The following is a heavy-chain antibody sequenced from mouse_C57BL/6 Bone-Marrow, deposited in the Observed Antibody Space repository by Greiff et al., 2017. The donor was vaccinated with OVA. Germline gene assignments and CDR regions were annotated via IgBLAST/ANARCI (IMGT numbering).Heavy chain of an antibody. CDR2: LDPSDSYT. V-gene: IGHV1-69*01. D-gene: IGHD2-4*01. J-gene: IGHJ3*01. CDR3: ARGLRRTWFAY. CDR1: GYTFTSYW. Sequence: QVQLQQPGAELVMPGASVKLSCKASGYTFTSYWMHWVKQRPGQGLEWIGELDPSDSYTNYNQKFKGKSTLTVDKSSSTAYMQLSSLTSEDSAVYYCARGLRRTWFAYWGQGTLVTVSA.